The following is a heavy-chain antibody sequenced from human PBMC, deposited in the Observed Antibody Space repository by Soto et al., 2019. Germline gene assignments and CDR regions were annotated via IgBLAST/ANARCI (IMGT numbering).Heavy chain of an antibody. Sequence: GGSLRLSCAASGFTFSSYAMSWVRQAPGKGLEWVSAISGSGGSTYYADSVKGRFTISRDNSKNTLYLQMNSLRAEDTAVYYCAKDEGYRLRYYYYGIDVWGQGTTVTVSS. CDR3: AKDEGYRLRYYYYGIDV. D-gene: IGHD2-21*02. V-gene: IGHV3-23*01. CDR2: ISGSGGST. CDR1: GFTFSSYA. J-gene: IGHJ6*02.